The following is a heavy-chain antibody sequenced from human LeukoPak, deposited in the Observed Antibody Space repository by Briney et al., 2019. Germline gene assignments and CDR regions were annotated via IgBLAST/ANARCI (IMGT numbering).Heavy chain of an antibody. Sequence: ASVRVSCKASGYPFSAHFLNWVRQAPGQGFEWMGNIDTTTGNPRYAQDFTGRFVFSLDTSVSTAYLQISSLKAEDTAVYYCARADSSSWYDPDFDYWGQGTLVTVSS. V-gene: IGHV7-4-1*02. CDR3: ARADSSSWYDPDFDY. CDR2: IDTTTGNP. J-gene: IGHJ4*02. CDR1: GYPFSAHF. D-gene: IGHD6-13*01.